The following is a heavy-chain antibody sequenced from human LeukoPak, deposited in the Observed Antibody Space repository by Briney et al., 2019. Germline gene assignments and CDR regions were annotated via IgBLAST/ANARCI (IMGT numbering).Heavy chain of an antibody. Sequence: SETLSLTCTVSNGSISIYYWSWVRQPAGKVLEWIGRISASGSTNYNPSLKSRVTMSVDTSKNQFSLKLSSVTAADTAVYYCAREITVTRPFDYWGQGTLVTVSS. CDR2: ISASGST. CDR3: AREITVTRPFDY. CDR1: NGSISIYY. J-gene: IGHJ4*02. D-gene: IGHD4-17*01. V-gene: IGHV4-4*07.